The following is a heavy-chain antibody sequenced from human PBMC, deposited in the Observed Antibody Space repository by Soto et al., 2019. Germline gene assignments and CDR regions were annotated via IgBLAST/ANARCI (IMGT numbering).Heavy chain of an antibody. CDR2: INHSGST. Sequence: LSLTCAVYGGSFSGYYWSWIRQPPGKGLEWIGEINHSGSTNYNPSLKSRVTISVDTSKNQFSLKLSSVTAADTAVYYCARGAKLRFLEWLYYFDYWGQGTLVTVSS. D-gene: IGHD3-3*01. CDR1: GGSFSGYY. J-gene: IGHJ4*02. CDR3: ARGAKLRFLEWLYYFDY. V-gene: IGHV4-34*01.